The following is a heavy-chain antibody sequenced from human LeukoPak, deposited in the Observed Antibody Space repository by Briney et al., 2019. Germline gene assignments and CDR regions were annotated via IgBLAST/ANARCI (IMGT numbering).Heavy chain of an antibody. CDR1: GGSISSSSYY. CDR3: ARHPAYYYGSGSRYYFDY. J-gene: IGHJ4*02. D-gene: IGHD3-10*01. CDR2: IYYSGST. Sequence: SETLSLTCTVSGGSISSSSYYWGWIRQPPGKGLEWIGSIYYSGSTYYNPSLKRRVTISVDTSKNQFSLKLSSVTAADTAVYYCARHPAYYYGSGSRYYFDYWGQGTLVTVSS. V-gene: IGHV4-39*01.